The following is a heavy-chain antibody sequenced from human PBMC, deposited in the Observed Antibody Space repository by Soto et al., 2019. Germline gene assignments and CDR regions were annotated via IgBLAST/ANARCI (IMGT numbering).Heavy chain of an antibody. Sequence: GASVKVSCKASGYSFTSYGISWVRQAPGQGPEWMGWISGHNGNTNRPQSLQGRVTMTTDTSRNTAYMELRSLRSDDTAVYYCARHRFNYYDDTVYYYFDYWGQGIMVTVSS. V-gene: IGHV1-18*04. D-gene: IGHD3-22*01. CDR1: GYSFTSYG. CDR2: ISGHNGNT. J-gene: IGHJ4*02. CDR3: ARHRFNYYDDTVYYYFDY.